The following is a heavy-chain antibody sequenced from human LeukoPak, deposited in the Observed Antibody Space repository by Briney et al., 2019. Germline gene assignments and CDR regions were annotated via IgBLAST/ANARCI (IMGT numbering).Heavy chain of an antibody. CDR1: GGSISSSSYY. Sequence: PSETLSLTCTVSGGSISSSSYYWGWIRQPPGKGLECIGSIYYSGDTYYNPSLKSRVTISVDTSKNRFSLKLSSVTAADTAVYYCARHSGMTTVTAYLDCWGQGTLVTVSS. J-gene: IGHJ4*02. CDR2: IYYSGDT. D-gene: IGHD4-17*01. CDR3: ARHSGMTTVTAYLDC. V-gene: IGHV4-39*01.